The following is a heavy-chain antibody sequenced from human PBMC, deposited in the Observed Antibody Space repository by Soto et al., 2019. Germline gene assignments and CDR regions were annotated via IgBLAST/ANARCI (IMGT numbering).Heavy chain of an antibody. V-gene: IGHV4-31*03. CDR1: GGSISSGGYY. CDR3: ARGRSSTSPYPIGY. Sequence: QVQLQESGPGLVKPSRTLSLTCTVSGGSISSGGYYWSWIRQHPGKGLEWIGYIYYSGSTYYNPSLKSRVTISVDTSKNQFSRKLSSGTAADTAVYYCARGRSSTSPYPIGYWGQGTLVTVSS. D-gene: IGHD2-2*01. CDR2: IYYSGST. J-gene: IGHJ4*02.